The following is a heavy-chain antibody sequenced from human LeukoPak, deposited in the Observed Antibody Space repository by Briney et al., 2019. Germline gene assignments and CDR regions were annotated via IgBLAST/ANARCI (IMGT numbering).Heavy chain of an antibody. V-gene: IGHV1-18*01. CDR1: GYTFTSYG. CDR2: ISAYNGNT. CDR3: ARATLLDCSSTSCSFDY. J-gene: IGHJ4*02. Sequence: ASVKVSCKASGYTFTSYGISWVRQAPGQGLEWMGWISAYNGNTNYAQKLQGSVTMTTDTSTSTAYMELRSLRSDDTAVYYCARATLLDCSSTSCSFDYWGQGTLVTVSS. D-gene: IGHD2-2*01.